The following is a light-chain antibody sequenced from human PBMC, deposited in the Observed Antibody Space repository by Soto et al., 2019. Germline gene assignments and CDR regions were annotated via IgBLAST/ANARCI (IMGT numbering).Light chain of an antibody. J-gene: IGLJ2*01. CDR3: QVWDSSSDHVV. CDR2: YDS. Sequence: SYELTQPPSVSVAPGKTARITCGGNNIGSKSVHWYQQKPGQAPVLVIYYDSERPSGIPERFSGSNSGNTATRTISRVEAGDEADYYCQVWDSSSDHVVFGGGTKVTVL. CDR1: NIGSKS. V-gene: IGLV3-21*04.